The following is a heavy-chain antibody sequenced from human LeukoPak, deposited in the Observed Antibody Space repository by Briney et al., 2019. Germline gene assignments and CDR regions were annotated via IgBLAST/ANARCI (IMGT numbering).Heavy chain of an antibody. D-gene: IGHD3-10*01. CDR3: AKERDYYGSGSYRDGFDI. J-gene: IGHJ3*02. Sequence: AGGSLRLSCAASGFTFSSYWMSWVRQAPGKGLEWVANIKQDGSEKYYADSVKGRFTISRDSFKNTLYLQMNSLRPEDTAVYYCAKERDYYGSGSYRDGFDIWGQGTRATVSS. V-gene: IGHV3-7*01. CDR1: GFTFSSYW. CDR2: IKQDGSEK.